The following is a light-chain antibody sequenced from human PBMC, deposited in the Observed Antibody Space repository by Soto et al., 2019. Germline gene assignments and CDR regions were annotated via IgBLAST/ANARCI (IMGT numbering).Light chain of an antibody. J-gene: IGKJ4*01. CDR2: AAS. V-gene: IGKV1-8*01. CDR1: QGISSY. CDR3: QQYYSYPLT. Sequence: AIRMTPSPSSRSASTGDRVTITCRASQGISSYLAWYQQKPGKAPKLLIYAASTLQSGVPSRFSGSGSGTDFTRTISCLQSEDFATYYCQQYYSYPLTFGGGTKVDI.